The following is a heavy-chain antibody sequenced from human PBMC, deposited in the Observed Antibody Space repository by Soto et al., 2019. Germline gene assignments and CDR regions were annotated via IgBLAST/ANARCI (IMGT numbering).Heavy chain of an antibody. D-gene: IGHD4-17*01. CDR3: AKDHSDYGDYVYYYYGMDV. CDR1: GFTFSSYG. V-gene: IGHV3-30*18. J-gene: IGHJ6*02. CDR2: ISYDGSNK. Sequence: GGSLRLSCAASGFTFSSYGMHWVRQAPGKGLEWVAVISYDGSNKYYADSVKGRFTISRDNSKNTLYLQMNSLRAEDTAVYYCAKDHSDYGDYVYYYYGMDVWGQGTTVTVSS.